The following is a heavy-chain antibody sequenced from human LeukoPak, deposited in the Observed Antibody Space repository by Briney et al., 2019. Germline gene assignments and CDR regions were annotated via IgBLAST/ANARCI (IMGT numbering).Heavy chain of an antibody. D-gene: IGHD2-8*01. V-gene: IGHV4-59*12. J-gene: IGHJ4*02. CDR1: GGSISSYY. CDR2: IYYSGST. Sequence: PSETLSLTCTVSGGSISSYYWSWIRQPPGKGLEWIGYIYYSGSTNYNPSLKSRVTISVDTSKNQFSLKLSSVTAADTAVYYCARGLMVSLDYWGQGTLVTVSS. CDR3: ARGLMVSLDY.